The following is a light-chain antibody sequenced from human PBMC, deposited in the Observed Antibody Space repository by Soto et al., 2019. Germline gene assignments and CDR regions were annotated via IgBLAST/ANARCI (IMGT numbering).Light chain of an antibody. J-gene: IGKJ2*01. CDR3: RQSYSTPYT. Sequence: DIQITQYPSSLSASVGVRVTITCRASQSISSDLNWYQQKPGKAPKVLISAASSLQSGVPSRFSGSGSGTDFTLTISSLQPEDFATYYCRQSYSTPYTFGQGTKLEI. CDR1: QSISSD. CDR2: AAS. V-gene: IGKV1-39*01.